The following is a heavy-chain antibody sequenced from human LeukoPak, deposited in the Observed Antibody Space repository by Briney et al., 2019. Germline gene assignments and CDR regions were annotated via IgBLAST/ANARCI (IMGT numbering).Heavy chain of an antibody. V-gene: IGHV1-46*01. CDR1: GYTFTSYG. CDR3: ARDLAGHCSSTSCYPGPFDY. CDR2: INPSGGST. J-gene: IGHJ4*02. D-gene: IGHD2-2*01. Sequence: GASVKVSCKASGYTFTSYGISWVRQAPGQGLEWMGIINPSGGSTSYAQKFQGRVTMTRDTSTSTVYMELSSLRSEDTAVYYCARDLAGHCSSTSCYPGPFDYWGQGTLVTVSS.